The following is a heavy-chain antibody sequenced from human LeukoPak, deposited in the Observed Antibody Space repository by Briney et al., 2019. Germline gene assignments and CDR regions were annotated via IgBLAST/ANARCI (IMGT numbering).Heavy chain of an antibody. CDR3: ARGPIAIQLWLLYYFDY. Sequence: SETLSLTCTVSGGSISSSSYYWGWIRQPPGKGLEWIGSIYYSGSTYYNPSLKSRVTISVDTSKNQFSLKLSSVTAADTAVYYCARGPIAIQLWLLYYFDYWGQGTLVTVSS. D-gene: IGHD5-18*01. V-gene: IGHV4-39*07. CDR1: GGSISSSSYY. J-gene: IGHJ4*02. CDR2: IYYSGST.